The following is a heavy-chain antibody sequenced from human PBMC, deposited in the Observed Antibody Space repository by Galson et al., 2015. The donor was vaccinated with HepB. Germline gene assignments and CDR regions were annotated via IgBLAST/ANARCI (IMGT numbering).Heavy chain of an antibody. CDR1: GFTFSSYG. J-gene: IGHJ4*02. Sequence: SLRLSCAASGFTFSSYGMHWVRQAPGKGLEWVAVISYDGSDKYYADSVKGRFTISRDNSENTLYLQMSSLRAEDTAMYYCAKDHGNFVVVMSAIPAYYFDYWGRGTLVTVSS. V-gene: IGHV3-30*18. D-gene: IGHD2-21*02. CDR2: ISYDGSDK. CDR3: AKDHGNFVVVMSAIPAYYFDY.